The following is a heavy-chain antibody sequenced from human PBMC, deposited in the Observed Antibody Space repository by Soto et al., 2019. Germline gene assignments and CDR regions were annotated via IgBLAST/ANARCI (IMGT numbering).Heavy chain of an antibody. CDR2: IIPIFGTA. V-gene: IGHV1-69*06. D-gene: IGHD3-16*02. CDR3: ARETDYVWGSYRHDAFDI. J-gene: IGHJ3*02. CDR1: GGTFSSYA. Sequence: ASVKVSCKASGGTFSSYAIGWVRQAPGQGLEWMGGIIPIFGTANYAQKFQGRVTITADKSTSTAYMELSSLRSEDTAVYYCARETDYVWGSYRHDAFDIWGQGTMVTVSS.